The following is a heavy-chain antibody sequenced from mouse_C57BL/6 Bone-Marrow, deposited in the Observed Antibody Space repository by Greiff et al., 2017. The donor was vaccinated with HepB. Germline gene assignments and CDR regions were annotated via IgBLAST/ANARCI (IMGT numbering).Heavy chain of an antibody. CDR1: GYTFTSYW. CDR3: ARGAFFITTVVAEGWYFDV. J-gene: IGHJ1*03. Sequence: QVQLQQPGAELVKPGASVKLSCKASGYTFTSYWLQWVKQRPGQGLGWIGEIDPSDSYTNYNQKFKGKATLTVDTSSSTAYMQLSSLTSEDSAVYYCARGAFFITTVVAEGWYFDVWGTGTTVTVTS. V-gene: IGHV1-50*01. CDR2: IDPSDSYT. D-gene: IGHD1-1*01.